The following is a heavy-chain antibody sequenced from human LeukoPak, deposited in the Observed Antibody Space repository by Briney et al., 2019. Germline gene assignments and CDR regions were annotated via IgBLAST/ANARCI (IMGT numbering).Heavy chain of an antibody. CDR1: GGSVSSGVYL. V-gene: IGHV4-61*08. D-gene: IGHD3-3*01. CDR3: ARGDFWNSCDY. J-gene: IGHJ4*02. CDR2: IYYSGST. Sequence: PSETLSLTCTVSGGSVSSGVYLWSWIRQPPGKGLEWIGYIYYSGSTNYNPSLKSRVTMSVDTSKSQFSLKLYSVTAADTAVYYCARGDFWNSCDYWGQGTLVTVSS.